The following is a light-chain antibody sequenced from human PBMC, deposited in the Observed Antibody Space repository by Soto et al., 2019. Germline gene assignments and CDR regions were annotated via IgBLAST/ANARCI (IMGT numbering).Light chain of an antibody. CDR3: QSYDSSLSVVV. CDR1: SSNIGAGYD. V-gene: IGLV1-40*01. CDR2: GNS. Sequence: QTVVTHAPSVSGGPGQRVTISCTGRSSNIGAGYDVHWYQQLPGTAPKLLIYGNSNRPSGVPDRFSGSKSGTSASLAITGLQAEDEADYYCQSYDSSLSVVVFGGGTKLTVL. J-gene: IGLJ2*01.